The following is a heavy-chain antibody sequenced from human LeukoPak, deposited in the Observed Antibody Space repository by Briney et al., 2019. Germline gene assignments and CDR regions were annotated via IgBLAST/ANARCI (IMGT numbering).Heavy chain of an antibody. J-gene: IGHJ4*02. CDR3: ARGGDQLLHRYYFDY. V-gene: IGHV4-34*01. Sequence: SETLSLTCAVYGGSFSGYYWSWIHQPPGKGLEWIGEINHSGSTNYNPSLKSRVTISVDTSKNQFSLKLSSVTAADTAVYYRARGGDQLLHRYYFDYWGQGTLVTVSS. CDR1: GGSFSGYY. CDR2: INHSGST. D-gene: IGHD2-2*01.